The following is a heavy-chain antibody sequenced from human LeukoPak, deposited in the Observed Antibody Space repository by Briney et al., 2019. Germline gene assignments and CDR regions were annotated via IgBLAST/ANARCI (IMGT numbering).Heavy chain of an antibody. CDR3: AKAATRATYGMDV. J-gene: IGHJ6*02. V-gene: IGHV3-43*02. CDR2: ISGDGGST. Sequence: PGGSLRLSCAASGFTFDDYAMHWVRQAPGKGLEWVAVISGDGGSTYYADSVRGRFTISRDNSKNSLYLQMNSLRTEDTALYYCAKAATRATYGMDVWGQGTTVTVSS. CDR1: GFTFDDYA. D-gene: IGHD6-25*01.